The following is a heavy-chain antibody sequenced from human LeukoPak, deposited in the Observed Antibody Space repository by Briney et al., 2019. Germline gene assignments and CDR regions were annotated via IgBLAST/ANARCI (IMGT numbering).Heavy chain of an antibody. D-gene: IGHD2-15*01. J-gene: IGHJ4*02. CDR2: IYHSGST. V-gene: IGHV4-38-2*02. Sequence: SETLSLTRTVSGYSISSGYHWGWIPQPPGKGLEWIGSIYHSGSTYYNPSLKSRVTISVDTSKNQFSLKLSSVTAADTAVYYCARAKWSEGYYFDYWGQGTLVTVSS. CDR1: GYSISSGYH. CDR3: ARAKWSEGYYFDY.